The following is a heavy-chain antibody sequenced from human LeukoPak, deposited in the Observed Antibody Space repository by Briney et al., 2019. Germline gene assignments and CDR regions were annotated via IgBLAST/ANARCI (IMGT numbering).Heavy chain of an antibody. D-gene: IGHD6-19*01. J-gene: IGHJ4*01. CDR1: GYSFSGYY. CDR2: INPNSGGT. Sequence: ASVKVSCKASGYSFSGYYMHWVRQAPGQGLEWVGWINPNSGGTNYAQKFQGRVTMTRDTSISTAYMELSGLRSDDTAVYCCARSEWLVRENDYWGHGTLVTVSS. V-gene: IGHV1-2*02. CDR3: ARSEWLVRENDY.